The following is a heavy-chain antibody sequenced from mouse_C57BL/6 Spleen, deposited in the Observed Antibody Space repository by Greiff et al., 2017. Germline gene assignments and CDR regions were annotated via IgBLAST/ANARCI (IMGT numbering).Heavy chain of an antibody. CDR2: IDPSDSYT. CDR1: GYPFTSSW. CDR3: AILDN. Sequence: QVQLQQPGAELLMPGASVQLSSKASGYPFTSSWMHWVKQRPGQGLEWIGEIDPSDSYTNYNQKFKGKSTLTVDKSSSPAYMQLSSLTSEDSAVYYRAILDNWGPGATHTASS. V-gene: IGHV1-69*01. J-gene: IGHJ2*01.